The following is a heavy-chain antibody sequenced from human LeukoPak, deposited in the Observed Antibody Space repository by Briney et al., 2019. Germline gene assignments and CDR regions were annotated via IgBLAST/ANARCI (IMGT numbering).Heavy chain of an antibody. J-gene: IGHJ4*02. CDR1: GFTFSSYW. D-gene: IGHD3-22*01. CDR2: IKQDGSAK. Sequence: PGGSLRLSCAASGFTFSSYWMTWVRQAPGKGLEWVANIKQDGSAKYYVDSLRGRFSISRDNAKNSLFLQMNSLSDDDTAVYYCARCPYDSTGYYSVPSHLDYWGQGTLVTVSS. V-gene: IGHV3-7*01. CDR3: ARCPYDSTGYYSVPSHLDY.